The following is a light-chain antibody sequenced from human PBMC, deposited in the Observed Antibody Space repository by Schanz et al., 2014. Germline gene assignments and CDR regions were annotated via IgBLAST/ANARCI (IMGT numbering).Light chain of an antibody. CDR2: DVS. J-gene: IGLJ2*01. CDR3: SSYADINNPHVL. Sequence: QSALTQPPSASGSPGQSVTISCTGTSSDVGGYNYVSWYQQHPGKAPKLMIYDVSDRPSGVSDRFSGSKSGNTASLTVSGLQADDEADYYCSSYADINNPHVLFGGGTKLTVL. V-gene: IGLV2-8*01. CDR1: SSDVGGYNY.